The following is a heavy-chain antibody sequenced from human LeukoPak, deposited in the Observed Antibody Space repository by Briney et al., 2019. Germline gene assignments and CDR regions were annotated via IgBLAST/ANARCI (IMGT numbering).Heavy chain of an antibody. CDR3: ARDSAEMATIPLYY. CDR1: GYTFTGYY. Sequence: ASVKVSCTASGYTFTGYYMHWVRQAPGQGLEWMGWINPNSGGTNYAQKFQGRVTMTRDTSISTAYMELSRLRSDDTAVYYCARDSAEMATIPLYYWGQGTLVTVSS. D-gene: IGHD5-24*01. V-gene: IGHV1-2*02. J-gene: IGHJ4*02. CDR2: INPNSGGT.